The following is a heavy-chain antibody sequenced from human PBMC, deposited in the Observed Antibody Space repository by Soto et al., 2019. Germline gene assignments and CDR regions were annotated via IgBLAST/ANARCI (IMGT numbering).Heavy chain of an antibody. V-gene: IGHV4-39*01. CDR1: GGSISGYY. Sequence: SETLSLTCTVSGGSISGYYWGWIRQPPGKGLEWIGSIYYSESTYYNPSLKSRVTISVDTSKNQFSLKLNSVTAPDTAVYFCARQTGGVVIPENWFEPWGQGTLVTVSS. CDR2: IYYSEST. D-gene: IGHD3-3*01. CDR3: ARQTGGVVIPENWFEP. J-gene: IGHJ5*02.